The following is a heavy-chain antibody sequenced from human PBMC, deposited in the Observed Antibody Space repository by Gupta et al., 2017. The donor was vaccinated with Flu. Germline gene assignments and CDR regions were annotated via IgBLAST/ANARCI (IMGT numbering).Heavy chain of an antibody. D-gene: IGHD1-20*01. CDR3: ARDGYNWIPFDL. J-gene: IGHJ4*02. CDR1: GFTLNSYA. V-gene: IGHV3-23*01. CDR2: SSGTGANT. Sequence: EVQLLESGGGLVQPGGSLRLSCAASGFTLNSYAMSWVRQAPGKGLEWVSSSSGTGANTYHADSVRGRFTISRDNSRNALYLQMNSLRAEDTAVYYCARDGYNWIPFDLWGQGTLVTVSS.